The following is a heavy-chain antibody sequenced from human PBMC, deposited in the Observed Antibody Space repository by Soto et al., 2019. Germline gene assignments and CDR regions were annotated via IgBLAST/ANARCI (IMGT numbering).Heavy chain of an antibody. V-gene: IGHV3-9*01. CDR3: TKGRGALTVVSNWFDP. Sequence: EVQLVESGGGLVQPGKSLKLSCVAIGFTFEDHAMHWIRQVPGKGLEWVAGINWNSGITGYADSVKGRFTISRDNANNSLHLEMNSLKSDDTALYYCTKGRGALTVVSNWFDPWGQGTPVTVSS. CDR1: GFTFEDHA. CDR2: INWNSGIT. J-gene: IGHJ5*02. D-gene: IGHD3-22*01.